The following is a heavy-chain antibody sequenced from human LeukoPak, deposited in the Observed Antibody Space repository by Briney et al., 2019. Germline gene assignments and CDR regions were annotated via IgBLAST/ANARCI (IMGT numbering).Heavy chain of an antibody. CDR2: INSVGTDV. CDR1: GFSLSGNW. J-gene: IGHJ4*02. Sequence: GGSLRLSCAASGFSLSGNWMHGVRQVPGKGLVWVSRINSVGTDVIYAESVKGRFTISRDNAKNTLYLQMNSLRAEDTAVYYCARSRYSGSQCDYWGQGTLVTVSS. V-gene: IGHV3-74*01. D-gene: IGHD1-26*01. CDR3: ARSRYSGSQCDY.